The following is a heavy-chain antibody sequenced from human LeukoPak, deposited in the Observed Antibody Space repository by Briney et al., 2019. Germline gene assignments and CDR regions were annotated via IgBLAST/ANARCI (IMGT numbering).Heavy chain of an antibody. CDR2: IKQDGSEK. CDR1: GFSFSDHN. CDR3: AKYSDYDLNY. Sequence: GGSLRLSCAASGFSFSDHNMDWVRQAPGKGLEWVANIKQDGSEKYYVDSVEGRFTISRDNAKNSLYLQMNSLRAEDTAVYYCAKYSDYDLNYWGQGTLVTVSS. V-gene: IGHV3-7*03. D-gene: IGHD5-12*01. J-gene: IGHJ4*02.